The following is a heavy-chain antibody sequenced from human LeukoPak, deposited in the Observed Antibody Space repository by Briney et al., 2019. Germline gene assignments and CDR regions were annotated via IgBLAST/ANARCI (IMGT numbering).Heavy chain of an antibody. CDR2: ISSSSSYI. J-gene: IGHJ5*02. CDR1: GFTFSSYS. D-gene: IGHD3-22*01. CDR3: AISLRYYYDSSGSP. Sequence: GGSLRLSCAASGFTFSSYSMNWVRQAPGKGLEWVSSISSSSSYIYYADSVKGRFTISRDNAKNSLHLQMNSLRAEDTAVYYCAISLRYYYDSSGSPWGQGTLVTVSS. V-gene: IGHV3-21*01.